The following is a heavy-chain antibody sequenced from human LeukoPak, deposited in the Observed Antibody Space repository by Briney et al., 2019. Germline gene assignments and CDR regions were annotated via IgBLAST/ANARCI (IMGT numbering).Heavy chain of an antibody. Sequence: GGFLRLSCAASGFTVSSNYMSWVRQAPGKGLEWVSVSYSGGSSYYADSVKGRFTISRDNSKNTLYLQMNSLRAEDTAVYFCARDNWEPLSPGSDFDYWGQGTLVTVSS. J-gene: IGHJ4*02. D-gene: IGHD1-26*01. V-gene: IGHV3-53*01. CDR2: SYSGGSS. CDR1: GFTVSSNY. CDR3: ARDNWEPLSPGSDFDY.